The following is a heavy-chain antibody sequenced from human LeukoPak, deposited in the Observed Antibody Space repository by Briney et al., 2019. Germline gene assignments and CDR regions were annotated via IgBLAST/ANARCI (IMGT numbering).Heavy chain of an antibody. CDR1: GYTFTGYY. J-gene: IGHJ4*02. Sequence: GASVKVSCKASGYTFTGYYMHWVRQATGQGLEWMGWMNPNSGNTGYAQKFQGRVTITRNTSISTAYMELSSLRAEDTAVYYCAKASVRYCSSTSCSLDYWGQGTLVTVSS. CDR3: AKASVRYCSSTSCSLDY. CDR2: MNPNSGNT. V-gene: IGHV1-8*03. D-gene: IGHD2-2*01.